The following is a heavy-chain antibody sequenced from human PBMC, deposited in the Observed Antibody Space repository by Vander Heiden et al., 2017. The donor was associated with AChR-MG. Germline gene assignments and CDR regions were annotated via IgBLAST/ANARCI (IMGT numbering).Heavy chain of an antibody. Sequence: EVQLVESGGGLVQPGGSLILSCAASGFTFSSYSMNWVRQAPGKELEWVSYISSSSSTIYYADSVKGRFTISRDNAKNSLYLQMNSLRDEDTAVYYCARGITMIAPNWGQGTLVTVSS. CDR2: ISSSSSTI. V-gene: IGHV3-48*02. CDR1: GFTFSSYS. CDR3: ARGITMIAPN. J-gene: IGHJ4*02. D-gene: IGHD3-22*01.